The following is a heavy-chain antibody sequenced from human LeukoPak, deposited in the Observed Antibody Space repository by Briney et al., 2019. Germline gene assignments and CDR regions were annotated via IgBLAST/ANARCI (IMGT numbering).Heavy chain of an antibody. V-gene: IGHV4-39*02. CDR1: GVSITSSSYY. CDR2: IHYGANT. CDR3: ARNDAKMVTVDY. J-gene: IGHJ4*02. Sequence: PSGTLSLTCTVSGVSITSSSYYWGWIRQPPGKGLEWIGSIHYGANTYRNPSLKSRVTISMDTSKNHFSLSLSSVTAADTAVYYCARNDAKMVTVDYWGQGTLVTVSS. D-gene: IGHD2-21*02.